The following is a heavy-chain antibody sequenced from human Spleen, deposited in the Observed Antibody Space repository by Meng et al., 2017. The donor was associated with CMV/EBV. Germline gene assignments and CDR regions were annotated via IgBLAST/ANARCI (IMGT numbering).Heavy chain of an antibody. Sequence: ASVKVSCKASGYTFTSYYMHWVRQAPGQGLEWMGIINPSGGSTSYAQKFQGRVTMTRDTSTSTAYMELSSLRSEDTAVYYCARGRPEYSSSGYYYYGMDVWGQGTTVTVSS. CDR1: GYTFTSYY. D-gene: IGHD6-6*01. CDR3: ARGRPEYSSSGYYYYGMDV. V-gene: IGHV1-46*01. CDR2: INPSGGST. J-gene: IGHJ6*02.